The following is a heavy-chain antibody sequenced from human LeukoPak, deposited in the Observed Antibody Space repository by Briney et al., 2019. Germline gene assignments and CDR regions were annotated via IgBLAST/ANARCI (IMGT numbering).Heavy chain of an antibody. CDR1: GFPFSTYS. D-gene: IGHD2-2*01. CDR3: AREKYCTSTDCLHGRFYFNY. J-gene: IGHJ4*02. CDR2: ISSDGSSE. V-gene: IGHV3-30*04. Sequence: PGGSLRLSCAASGFPFSTYSMHWVRQAPGKGLEWVAVISSDGSSENYADSVEGRFTISRDNSKNTLYLQMNTLRAEDTAVYYCAREKYCTSTDCLHGRFYFNYWGQGTLVTVSS.